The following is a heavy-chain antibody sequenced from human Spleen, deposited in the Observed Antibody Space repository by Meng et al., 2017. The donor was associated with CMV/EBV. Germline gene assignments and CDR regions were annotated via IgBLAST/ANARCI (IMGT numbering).Heavy chain of an antibody. CDR1: GFTFSDYY. V-gene: IGHV3-11*05. Sequence: VDIVGGFGHPGGSLRLSCAAFGFTFSDYYMRWIRQAPGRVLEWVSYISSSSSYTNYADSVKGRFTISRDNAKNSLYLQMNSLRAEDTAVYYCARGGSIAVAGFDYWGQGTLVTVSS. D-gene: IGHD6-19*01. CDR2: ISSSSSYT. CDR3: ARGGSIAVAGFDY. J-gene: IGHJ4*02.